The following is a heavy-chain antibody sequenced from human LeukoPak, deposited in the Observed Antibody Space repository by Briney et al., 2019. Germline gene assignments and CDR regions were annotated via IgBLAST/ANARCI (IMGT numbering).Heavy chain of an antibody. D-gene: IGHD4-17*01. V-gene: IGHV3-30*14. Sequence: GGSLRLSCAASAFTFSRHAMHWVRQAPGKGLEWVAVISYDASDKYYADSVKGRFTISRDNSKNTLYLQMNSLRAEDTAVYYCARDRYGDYFDYWGQGTLVTVSS. J-gene: IGHJ4*02. CDR2: ISYDASDK. CDR1: AFTFSRHA. CDR3: ARDRYGDYFDY.